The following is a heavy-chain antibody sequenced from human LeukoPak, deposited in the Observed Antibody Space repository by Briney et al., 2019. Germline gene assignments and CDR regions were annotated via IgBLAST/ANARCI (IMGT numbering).Heavy chain of an antibody. V-gene: IGHV4-59*08. CDR3: AGHDSNFGSGSYPLGY. CDR2: IYYSGST. J-gene: IGHJ4*02. CDR1: GGSISGYY. D-gene: IGHD3-10*01. Sequence: SETLSLTCTVSGGSISGYYWSWIRQPPGKGLEWIGYIYYSGSTKYNPSLKSRVTISIDTSKNQFSLKLSSVTAADTAVYYCAGHDSNFGSGSYPLGYWGQGTLVTVSS.